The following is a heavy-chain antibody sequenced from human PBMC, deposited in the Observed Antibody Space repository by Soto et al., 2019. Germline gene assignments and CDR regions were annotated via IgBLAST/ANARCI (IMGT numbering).Heavy chain of an antibody. V-gene: IGHV4-34*01. D-gene: IGHD2-15*01. Sequence: PSETLSLTCAVYGGSFSGYYWSWIRQPPGKGLEWIGEINHSGSTNYNPSLKSRVTISVDTSKNQFSLKLSSVTAADTAVYYCARAWDIVVVVAATWWFEPWGQGTLVTVSS. CDR3: ARAWDIVVVVAATWWFEP. J-gene: IGHJ5*02. CDR2: INHSGST. CDR1: GGSFSGYY.